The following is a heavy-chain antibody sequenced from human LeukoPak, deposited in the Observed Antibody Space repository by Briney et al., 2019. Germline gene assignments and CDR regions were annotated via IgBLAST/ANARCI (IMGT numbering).Heavy chain of an antibody. J-gene: IGHJ4*02. V-gene: IGHV3-30*02. Sequence: GGSLRLSCAASGFTFSSYGMHWVRQAPGKGLEWVAYIRYDGSNKYYADSVKGRFTISRDNAKNSLYLQMNSLRAEDTAVYYCARETPDYWGQGTLVTVSS. CDR1: GFTFSSYG. CDR3: ARETPDY. CDR2: IRYDGSNK.